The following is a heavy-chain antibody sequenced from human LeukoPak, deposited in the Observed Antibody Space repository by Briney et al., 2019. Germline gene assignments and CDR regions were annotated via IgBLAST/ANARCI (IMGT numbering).Heavy chain of an antibody. D-gene: IGHD3-16*01. CDR2: ISDSGGGT. J-gene: IGHJ6*02. CDR1: GFTFSSYA. V-gene: IGHV3-23*01. Sequence: PGGSLRLSCAASGFTFSSYAMSWVRQAPGKGLAWVSAISDSGGGTYYADSVKGRLTISRDNSKNTLYLQMNSLRAEDTAVYYCAKEGGPTLYYYYYGMDVWGQGTTVTVSS. CDR3: AKEGGPTLYYYYYGMDV.